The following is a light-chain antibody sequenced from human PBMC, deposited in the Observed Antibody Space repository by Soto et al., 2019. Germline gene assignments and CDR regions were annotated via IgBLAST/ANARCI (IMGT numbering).Light chain of an antibody. CDR2: DAS. CDR3: QQSNPYSRT. Sequence: GDRVTITCRASQSISSWLAWYQQKPGKAHRLLTHDASRLQNGVPSRFSGSGSGTEFTITLSSLQNDDFATYYRQQSNPYSRTFGQGPKV. CDR1: QSISSW. V-gene: IGKV1-5*01. J-gene: IGKJ1*01.